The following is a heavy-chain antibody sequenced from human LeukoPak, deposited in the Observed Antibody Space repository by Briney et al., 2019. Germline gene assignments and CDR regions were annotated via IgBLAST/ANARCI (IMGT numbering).Heavy chain of an antibody. CDR2: IKPSGSEK. CDR1: GFTFNYW. J-gene: IGHJ3*01. D-gene: IGHD2-21*02. Sequence: GGSLRLSCEGSGFTFNYWMTWVRQAPEKGLEWVANIKPSGSEKHYADSVEGRFTISRDNAKNSLYLQMNSLRAEDTAVYYCARDLDTYVVLTAYDTFDVWGQGTMVTVSS. CDR3: ARDLDTYVVLTAYDTFDV. V-gene: IGHV3-7*01.